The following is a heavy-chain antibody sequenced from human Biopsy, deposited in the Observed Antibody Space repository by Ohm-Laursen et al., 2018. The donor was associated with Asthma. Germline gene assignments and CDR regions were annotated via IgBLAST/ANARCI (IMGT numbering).Heavy chain of an antibody. CDR2: IFFDGSNK. J-gene: IGHJ4*02. D-gene: IGHD3-3*01. V-gene: IGHV3-30-3*01. CDR1: GFTFHNYV. CDR3: ARDVMEWYLPAFDF. Sequence: SLRLSCTASGFTFHNYVMHWVRQAPGKGLEWVAGIFFDGSNKYYADSVNGRFTVSRDDSKNTLYLQMNSLRPDDTAVYYCARDVMEWYLPAFDFWGQGTLVTVSA.